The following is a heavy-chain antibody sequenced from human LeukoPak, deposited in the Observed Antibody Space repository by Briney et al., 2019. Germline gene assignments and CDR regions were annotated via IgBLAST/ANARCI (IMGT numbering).Heavy chain of an antibody. CDR2: ISSSSSYI. J-gene: IGHJ4*02. CDR3: ARDWTQGGNDY. D-gene: IGHD3-16*01. V-gene: IGHV3-21*01. Sequence: GGSLRLSCAASGFTFSSYAMHWVRQAPGKGLEWVSSISSSSSYIYYADSVKGRFTISRDNAKNSLYLQMNSLRAEDTAVYYCARDWTQGGNDYWGQGTLVTVSS. CDR1: GFTFSSYA.